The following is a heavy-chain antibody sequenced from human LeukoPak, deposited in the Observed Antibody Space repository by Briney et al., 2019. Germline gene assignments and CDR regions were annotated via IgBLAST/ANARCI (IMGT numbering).Heavy chain of an antibody. J-gene: IGHJ4*02. CDR2: IKQDGSEK. V-gene: IGHV3-7*01. Sequence: GGSLRLSCAASGFTFSSYWMSWVRQAPGKGLEWVANIKQDGSEKYYVDSVKGRFTISRDNAKNSLYLQMNSLRAEDTAVYYCARDPSVYGDGGARDYWGQGTLVTVSS. D-gene: IGHD4-17*01. CDR1: GFTFSSYW. CDR3: ARDPSVYGDGGARDY.